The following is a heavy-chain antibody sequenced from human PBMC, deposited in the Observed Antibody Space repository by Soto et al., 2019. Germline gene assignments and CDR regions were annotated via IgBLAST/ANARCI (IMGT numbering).Heavy chain of an antibody. CDR3: ARDRSRIAVAGIDY. Sequence: SVKVSCKASGGTFSNDIITWVRQAPGQGLEWMGRIIPLLDITNYAQKFQGRVTITADKSTSTAYMELSSLRSEDTAVYYCARDRSRIAVAGIDYWGQGTLVTVSS. J-gene: IGHJ4*02. CDR2: IIPLLDIT. CDR1: GGTFSNDI. D-gene: IGHD6-19*01. V-gene: IGHV1-69*04.